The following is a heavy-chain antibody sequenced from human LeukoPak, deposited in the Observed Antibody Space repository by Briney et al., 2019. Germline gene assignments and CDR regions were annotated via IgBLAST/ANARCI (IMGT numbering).Heavy chain of an antibody. CDR3: ASEEYYYDSSEDPRGAFDI. CDR2: IYYSGST. Sequence: SETLSLTCTVSGGSISSGGYYWGWIRQHPGKGLEWIGYIYYSGSTYYNPSLKSRVTISVDTSKNQFSLKLSSVTAADTAVYYCASEEYYYDSSEDPRGAFDIWGQGTMVTVSS. D-gene: IGHD3-22*01. CDR1: GGSISSGGYY. V-gene: IGHV4-31*03. J-gene: IGHJ3*02.